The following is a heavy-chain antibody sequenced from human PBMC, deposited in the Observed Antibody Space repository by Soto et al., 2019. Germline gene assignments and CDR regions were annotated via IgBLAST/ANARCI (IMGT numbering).Heavy chain of an antibody. Sequence: SGPTLVNPTQTLTLTCTFSGFSLSTSGMCVSWIRQPPGKALEWLALIDWDDDKYYSTSLKTRLTISKDTSKNQVVLTMANMDPVDTATYYCARLKLVGATPDDAFDIWGQGTMVTVSS. CDR3: ARLKLVGATPDDAFDI. J-gene: IGHJ3*02. V-gene: IGHV2-70*01. D-gene: IGHD1-26*01. CDR2: IDWDDDK. CDR1: GFSLSTSGMC.